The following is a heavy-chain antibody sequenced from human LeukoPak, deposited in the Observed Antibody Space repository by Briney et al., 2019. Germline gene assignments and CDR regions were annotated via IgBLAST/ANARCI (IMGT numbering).Heavy chain of an antibody. CDR1: GFTFSSYW. J-gene: IGHJ4*02. Sequence: PGGSLRLSCAASGFTFSSYWMSWVRQAPGKGLEWVANIKQDGSEKYYVDSVKGRFTISRDNAKNSLYLQMNSLRAEDTAVYYCARYSSGWYERWFFDYWGQGTLVTVSS. V-gene: IGHV3-7*01. D-gene: IGHD6-19*01. CDR2: IKQDGSEK. CDR3: ARYSSGWYERWFFDY.